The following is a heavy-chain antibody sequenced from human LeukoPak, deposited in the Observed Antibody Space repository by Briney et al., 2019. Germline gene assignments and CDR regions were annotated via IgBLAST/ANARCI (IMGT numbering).Heavy chain of an antibody. V-gene: IGHV7-4-1*02. D-gene: IGHD5-24*01. CDR3: AGEYQLPHPGVEMATIRVLHY. Sequence: ASVKVSCKASRYTFTSYAMNWVRQAPGQGLEWMGWNNTNTGNPTYAQGFTGRLVFSLDTSVSTAYLQISSLKAEDTAVYYCAGEYQLPHPGVEMATIRVLHYWGQGTLVTVSS. J-gene: IGHJ4*02. CDR1: RYTFTSYA. CDR2: NNTNTGNP.